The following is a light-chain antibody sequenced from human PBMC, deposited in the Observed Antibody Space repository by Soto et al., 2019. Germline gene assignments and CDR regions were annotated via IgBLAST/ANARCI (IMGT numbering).Light chain of an antibody. CDR1: QTIRYS. Sequence: DIQMTQSPSSLSASVGDRVTITCRASQTIRYSLNWYQQKPGKAPKVLIYDASTLQSGVPPRFSGSGSGTDFSLSISSLQPSDFVTYYCHRCAGSATWTFGEGTRVE. V-gene: IGKV1-39*01. CDR3: HRCAGSATWT. CDR2: DAS. J-gene: IGKJ1*01.